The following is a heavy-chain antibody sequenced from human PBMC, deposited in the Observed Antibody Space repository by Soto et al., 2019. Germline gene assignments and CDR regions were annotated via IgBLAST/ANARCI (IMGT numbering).Heavy chain of an antibody. Sequence: SETLSLTCAVSGGSISSGGYSWSWIRQPPGKGLEWIGYIYHSGSTYYNPSLKSRVTISVDRSKNQFSLKLSSVTAADTAVYYCARALSLGYCSSTSCYGGSSWFDPWGQGTLVTVSS. V-gene: IGHV4-30-2*01. D-gene: IGHD2-2*01. CDR3: ARALSLGYCSSTSCYGGSSWFDP. CDR1: GGSISSGGYS. CDR2: IYHSGST. J-gene: IGHJ5*02.